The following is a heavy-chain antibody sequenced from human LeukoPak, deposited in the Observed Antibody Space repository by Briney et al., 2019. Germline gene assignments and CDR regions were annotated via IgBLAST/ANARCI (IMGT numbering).Heavy chain of an antibody. V-gene: IGHV1-69*13. CDR1: GGTFSSYA. Sequence: SVKVSCKASGGTFSSYAISWVRQAPGQGLEWMGGIIPIFGTANYAQKFQGRVTITADESTSTAYMELSSLRSEDTAVYYCAKDEFDCSGGSCKFDYWGQGTLVTVSS. D-gene: IGHD2-15*01. CDR2: IIPIFGTA. CDR3: AKDEFDCSGGSCKFDY. J-gene: IGHJ4*02.